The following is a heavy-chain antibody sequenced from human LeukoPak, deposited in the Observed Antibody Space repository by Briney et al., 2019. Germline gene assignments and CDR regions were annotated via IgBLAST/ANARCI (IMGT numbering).Heavy chain of an antibody. J-gene: IGHJ6*03. Sequence: PGGSLRLSCAASGFTFSSYWMSWVRQAPGKGLEWVANIKQDGSEKYYVDSVKGRFTISRDNAKNSLYLQMNSLRAEDTAVYYCARVTGTYYYYYYMDVWSKGTTVTVSS. CDR2: IKQDGSEK. CDR1: GFTFSSYW. V-gene: IGHV3-7*04. D-gene: IGHD1-20*01. CDR3: ARVTGTYYYYYYMDV.